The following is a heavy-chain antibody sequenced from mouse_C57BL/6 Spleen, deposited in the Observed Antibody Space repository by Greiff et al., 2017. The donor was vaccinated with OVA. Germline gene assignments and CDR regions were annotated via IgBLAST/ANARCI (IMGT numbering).Heavy chain of an antibody. V-gene: IGHV5-4*03. CDR1: GFTFSSYA. CDR2: ISDGGSYT. Sequence: DVKLVESGGGLVKPGGSLKLSCAASGFTFSSYAMSWVRQTPEKRLEWVATISDGGSYTYYPDNVKGRFTISRDNAKNNLYLQMSHLKSEDTAMYYCARAGLLDGGFAYWGQGTLVTVSA. CDR3: ARAGLLDGGFAY. J-gene: IGHJ3*01. D-gene: IGHD2-1*01.